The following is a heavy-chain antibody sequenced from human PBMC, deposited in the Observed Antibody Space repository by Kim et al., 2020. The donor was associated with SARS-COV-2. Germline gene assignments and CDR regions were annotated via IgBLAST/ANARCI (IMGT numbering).Heavy chain of an antibody. CDR2: ISGSGGST. CDR1: GFTFSSYA. Sequence: GGSLRLSCAASGFTFSSYAMSWVRQAPGKGLEWVSAISGSGGSTYYADSVKGRFTISRDNSKNTLYLQMNSLRAEDTAVYYCATSGYSIPRGRRAPRDYFDYWGQGTLVTVSS. D-gene: IGHD3-3*01. V-gene: IGHV3-23*01. CDR3: ATSGYSIPRGRRAPRDYFDY. J-gene: IGHJ4*02.